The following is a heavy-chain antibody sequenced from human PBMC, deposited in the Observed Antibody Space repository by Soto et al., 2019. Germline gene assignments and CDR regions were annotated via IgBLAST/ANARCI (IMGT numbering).Heavy chain of an antibody. CDR3: ATDGSYAQHV. CDR2: INSDGTTT. CDR1: GFTFSNTW. D-gene: IGHD2-2*01. Sequence: GGSLRLSCAASGFTFSNTWMHWVRQAPGKGLVWVSHINSDGTTTTYADSVKGRFTISRDNAKNTVHLQMNSLRAEDTAVYYCATDGSYAQHVCGQGPTVTVYS. V-gene: IGHV3-74*01. J-gene: IGHJ6*02.